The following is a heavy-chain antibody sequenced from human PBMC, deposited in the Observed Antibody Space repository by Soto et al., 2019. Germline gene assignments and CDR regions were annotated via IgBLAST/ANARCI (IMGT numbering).Heavy chain of an antibody. CDR3: ASDLVGASDSYGLDV. D-gene: IGHD1-26*01. Sequence: GGSLRLSCAASGFTFSNYGMHWVRQAPGKGLEWVAIIWHDGNNKYYADSVRGRFIISRDNSKSRLYLQMNSLRAEDTAVYYCASDLVGASDSYGLDVWGQGTPVTVCS. CDR2: IWHDGNNK. J-gene: IGHJ6*02. CDR1: GFTFSNYG. V-gene: IGHV3-33*01.